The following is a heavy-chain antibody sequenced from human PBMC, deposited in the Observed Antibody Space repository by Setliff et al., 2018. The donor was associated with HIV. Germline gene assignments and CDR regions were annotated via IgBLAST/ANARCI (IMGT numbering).Heavy chain of an antibody. Sequence: SETLSLTCTVSGGSISTNSYYWGWIRQSPGKGLEWVGNVHNSGGTDYHPSPKSRVTISVDTSKNQFSLKLSSETAADTAVYYCARRASGYSSSPFDYWGQGTLVTVSS. D-gene: IGHD6-13*01. CDR1: GGSISTNSYY. CDR2: VHNSGGT. V-gene: IGHV4-39*01. CDR3: ARRASGYSSSPFDY. J-gene: IGHJ4*02.